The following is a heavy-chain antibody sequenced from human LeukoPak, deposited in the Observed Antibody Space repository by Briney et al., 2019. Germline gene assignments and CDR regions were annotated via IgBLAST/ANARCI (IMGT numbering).Heavy chain of an antibody. J-gene: IGHJ4*02. CDR3: AREGLLLWFGEAWSFDY. Sequence: KPSETLSLTCAVSGYSISSGYYWGWIRQPPGKGLEWIGSIYHSGSTNYNPSLKSRVTISVDTSKNQFSLKLSSVTAADTAVYYCAREGLLLWFGEAWSFDYWGQGTLVTVSS. CDR1: GYSISSGYY. V-gene: IGHV4-38-2*02. CDR2: IYHSGST. D-gene: IGHD3-10*01.